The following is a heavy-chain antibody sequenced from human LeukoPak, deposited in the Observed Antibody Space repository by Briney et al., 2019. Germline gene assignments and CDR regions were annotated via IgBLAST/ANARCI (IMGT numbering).Heavy chain of an antibody. CDR1: GFTFSSYV. Sequence: GGSLRLSCAASGFTFSSYVMNWVRQAPGKGPEWVSSISDNGVTRYYADSVKGRFTISRDNSDNTVYLQMNSLRAEDTAIYYCAKAPAPYYYYYGMDVWGQGTAVTVSS. CDR2: ISDNGVTR. CDR3: AKAPAPYYYYYGMDV. V-gene: IGHV3-23*01. J-gene: IGHJ6*02.